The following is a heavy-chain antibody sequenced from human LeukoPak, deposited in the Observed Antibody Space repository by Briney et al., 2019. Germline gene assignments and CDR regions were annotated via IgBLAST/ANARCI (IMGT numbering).Heavy chain of an antibody. CDR2: IYYSGST. Sequence: KPSETLSLTCTVSGDSINSYYWNWIQQPPGKGLEWIGYIYYSGSTTYKPSLKSRVTISVDTSKNQFSLKLSSVTAADTAVYYCARLSIVGATNFDYWGQGTLVTVSS. CDR3: ARLSIVGATNFDY. D-gene: IGHD1-26*01. V-gene: IGHV4-59*08. J-gene: IGHJ4*02. CDR1: GDSINSYY.